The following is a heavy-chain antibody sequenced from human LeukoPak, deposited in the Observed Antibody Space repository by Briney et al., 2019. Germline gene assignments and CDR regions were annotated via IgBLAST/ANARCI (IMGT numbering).Heavy chain of an antibody. V-gene: IGHV3-30*03. CDR2: ISYDGSNK. CDR3: AGSVRAAFDI. Sequence: PGGSLRLSCVASEFTFRSYDMHWVRQAPGKGLEWVAVISYDGSNKDYADSVKGRFTISRDNTKNTLYLQMNSLRAEDTAVYYCAGSVRAAFDIWGQGTMVTVSS. CDR1: EFTFRSYD. D-gene: IGHD4-17*01. J-gene: IGHJ3*02.